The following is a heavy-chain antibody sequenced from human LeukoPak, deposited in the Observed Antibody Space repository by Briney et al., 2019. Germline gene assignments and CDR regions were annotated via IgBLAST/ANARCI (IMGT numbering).Heavy chain of an antibody. D-gene: IGHD6-19*01. CDR2: ISGSGGST. J-gene: IGHJ6*03. V-gene: IGHV3-23*01. CDR1: GFTFSSYA. Sequence: GGSLRLSCAASGFTFSSYAMSWVRQAPGKGLEWVSAISGSGGSTYYADSVKGWFTISRDNSKNTLYLQMNSLRAEDTAVYYCARDASEYSSGWHAPHYYYYMDVWGKGTTVTVSS. CDR3: ARDASEYSSGWHAPHYYYYMDV.